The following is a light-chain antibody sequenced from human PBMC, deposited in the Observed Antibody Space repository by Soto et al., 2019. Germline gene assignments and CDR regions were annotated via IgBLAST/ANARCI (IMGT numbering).Light chain of an antibody. CDR2: GAS. V-gene: IGKV3-20*01. Sequence: EIVLTQSPGTLSLSPGERATLSCRASQSVSSSYLAWYRQKPGQAPRLLIYGASSRATGIPDRFSGSGSGTDFTLTISRLEPEDFAVYYCQQYGSSPRLTFGGGTKVDIK. J-gene: IGKJ4*01. CDR3: QQYGSSPRLT. CDR1: QSVSSSY.